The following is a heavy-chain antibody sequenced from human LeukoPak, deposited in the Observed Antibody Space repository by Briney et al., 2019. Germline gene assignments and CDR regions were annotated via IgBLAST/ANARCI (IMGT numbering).Heavy chain of an antibody. D-gene: IGHD2-2*01. CDR3: ARLLAGCSSTSCYGFDY. CDR1: GYSFTSYW. Sequence: GESLQISCKGSGYSFTSYWIGWVRQMPGKGLEWMGIIYPGDSYTRYSPSFQGQVTISADKSISTAYLQWSSLKASDTAMYYCARLLAGCSSTSCYGFDYWGQGTLVTVSS. V-gene: IGHV5-51*01. CDR2: IYPGDSYT. J-gene: IGHJ4*02.